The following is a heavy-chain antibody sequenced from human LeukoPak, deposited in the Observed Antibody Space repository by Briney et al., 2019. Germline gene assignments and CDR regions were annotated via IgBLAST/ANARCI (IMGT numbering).Heavy chain of an antibody. CDR2: IYPGDSGT. Sequence: GESLKISCKGSGYSFTSYWIGWVRQMPGKSLEWMGIIYPGDSGTRYSPSFQGQVTISADKSISTAYLQWSSLKASDTAMYYCASTVEAYCGGDCPLDYWGQGTLVTVSS. CDR3: ASTVEAYCGGDCPLDY. J-gene: IGHJ4*02. V-gene: IGHV5-51*01. CDR1: GYSFTSYW. D-gene: IGHD2-21*02.